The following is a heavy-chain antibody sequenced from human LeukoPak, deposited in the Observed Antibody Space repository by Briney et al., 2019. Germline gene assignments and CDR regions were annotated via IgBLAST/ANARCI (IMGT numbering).Heavy chain of an antibody. CDR2: TSYDGSNK. Sequence: GRSLRLSCAASGFTFSSYAMHWVRQAPGKGLEWVAVTSYDGSNKYYADSVKGRFTISRDNSKNTLYLQMNSLRAEDTAVYYCARFNDRAHAFDIWGQGTMVTVSS. CDR1: GFTFSSYA. J-gene: IGHJ3*02. V-gene: IGHV3-30-3*01. D-gene: IGHD1-1*01. CDR3: ARFNDRAHAFDI.